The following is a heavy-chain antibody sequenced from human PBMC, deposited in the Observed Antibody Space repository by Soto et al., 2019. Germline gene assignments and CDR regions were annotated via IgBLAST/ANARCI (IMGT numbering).Heavy chain of an antibody. CDR3: ASPGRGGYSGYDFYYYYGMEV. V-gene: IGHV3-53*01. D-gene: IGHD5-12*01. Sequence: HPGGSLRLSCAASGFTVSSNYMRWVRQAPGKGLEWVSVIYSGGSTYYADSVKGRFTISRDNSKNTLYLQMNSLRAEDTAVYYCASPGRGGYSGYDFYYYYGMEVWGQGTTVTVYS. J-gene: IGHJ6*02. CDR1: GFTVSSNY. CDR2: IYSGGST.